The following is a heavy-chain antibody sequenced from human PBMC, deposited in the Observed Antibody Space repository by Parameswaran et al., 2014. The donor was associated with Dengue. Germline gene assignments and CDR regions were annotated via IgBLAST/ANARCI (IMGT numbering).Heavy chain of an antibody. V-gene: IGHV3-23*01. Sequence: WIRQPPGKGLEWVSAISGSGGSTYYADSVKGRFTTSRDNSKNTLYLQMNSLRAEDTAVYYCAKDSQLLSSWFDPWGQGTLVTVSS. CDR2: ISGSGGST. J-gene: IGHJ5*02. CDR3: AKDSQLLSSWFDP. D-gene: IGHD2-2*01.